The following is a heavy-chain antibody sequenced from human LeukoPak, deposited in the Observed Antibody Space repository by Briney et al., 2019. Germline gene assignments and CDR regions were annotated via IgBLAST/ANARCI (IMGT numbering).Heavy chain of an antibody. Sequence: ASVKVSCKASGYTFTSYDINWVRQATGQGLEGMGWMNPNSGNTGYAQKFQGRVTMTRNTSISTAYMELSSLRSEDMAVYYCAREARYCSGGSCYSPMAFDIWGQGTMVTVSS. CDR2: MNPNSGNT. V-gene: IGHV1-8*01. CDR1: GYTFTSYD. J-gene: IGHJ3*02. CDR3: AREARYCSGGSCYSPMAFDI. D-gene: IGHD2-15*01.